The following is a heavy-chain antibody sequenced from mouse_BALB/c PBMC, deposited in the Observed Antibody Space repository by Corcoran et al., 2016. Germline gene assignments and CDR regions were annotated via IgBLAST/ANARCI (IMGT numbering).Heavy chain of an antibody. V-gene: IGHV4-1*02. Sequence: EVELLESGGGLVQPGGSLKLSCAASGFDFSGYWMRWVRQAQGKGLEWIGEINPDSSTITYTPSLKDKFIISRDNAKNTLDLQMSKVRSEDTALYYCARARALYSMDYWGQGASVTVSS. D-gene: IGHD3-1*01. J-gene: IGHJ4*01. CDR1: GFDFSGYW. CDR3: ARARALYSMDY. CDR2: INPDSSTI.